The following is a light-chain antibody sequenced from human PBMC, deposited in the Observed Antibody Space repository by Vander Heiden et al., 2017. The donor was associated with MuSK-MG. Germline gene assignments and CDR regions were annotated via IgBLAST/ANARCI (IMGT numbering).Light chain of an antibody. CDR2: GAS. J-gene: IGKJ2*01. Sequence: DIVLTQSPGTLSLSPGERATLSCRASQSVSSSYLAWYQQKPGQAPRLLIYGASSRATGIPDRFSGSGSGTDFTLTISRLEPEDFAVYYCQQYGSAPGYTFGQGTKLEIK. CDR1: QSVSSSY. V-gene: IGKV3-20*01. CDR3: QQYGSAPGYT.